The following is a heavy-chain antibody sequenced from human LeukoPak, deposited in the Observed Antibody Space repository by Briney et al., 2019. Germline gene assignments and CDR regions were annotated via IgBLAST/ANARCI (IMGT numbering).Heavy chain of an antibody. V-gene: IGHV3-7*01. CDR3: ANDVDTAMVHDY. Sequence: GGSLRLSCAASGFGFSTSWMSWVRQAPGKGLEWVANIKQDGSEKYYVDSVKGRLTISRDNAKNSLYLQMNSLRAEDTAVYYCANDVDTAMVHDYWGQGTLVTVSS. D-gene: IGHD5-18*01. CDR1: GFGFSTSW. J-gene: IGHJ4*02. CDR2: IKQDGSEK.